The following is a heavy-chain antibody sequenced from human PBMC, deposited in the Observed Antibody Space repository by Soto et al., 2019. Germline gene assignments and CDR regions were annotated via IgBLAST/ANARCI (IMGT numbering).Heavy chain of an antibody. CDR2: IYYSGST. CDR1: GGSISSGGYY. CDR3: GSGREGGSGWCDGYYYYYGIDV. D-gene: IGHD6-19*01. V-gene: IGHV4-31*03. Sequence: QVQLQESGPGLVKPSQTLSLTCTVSGGSISSGGYYWSWIRQHPGKGLEWIGYIYYSGSTYYNPCQKSRLTISVDSSKNPCSLNLSSGSASDTAVDYCGSGREGGSGWCDGYYYYYGIDVLGQGTTVTVST. J-gene: IGHJ6*01.